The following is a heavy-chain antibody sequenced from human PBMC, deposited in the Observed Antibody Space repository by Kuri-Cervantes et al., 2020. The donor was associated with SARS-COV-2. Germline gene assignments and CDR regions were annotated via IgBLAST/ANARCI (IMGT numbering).Heavy chain of an antibody. CDR2: IWYDGSNK. J-gene: IGHJ6*02. CDR1: GFNVSSTY. Sequence: GGSLRLSCAASGFNVSSTYMSWVRQAPGKGLEWVAVIWYDGSNKYYADSVKGRFTISRDNSKNTLYLQMNSLRAEDTAVYYCARSHKDIVVVPAARGYYYGMDVWGQGTTVTVSS. V-gene: IGHV3-33*08. CDR3: ARSHKDIVVVPAARGYYYGMDV. D-gene: IGHD2-2*01.